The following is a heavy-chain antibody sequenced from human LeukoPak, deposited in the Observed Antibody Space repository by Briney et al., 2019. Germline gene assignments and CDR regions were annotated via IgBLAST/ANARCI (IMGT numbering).Heavy chain of an antibody. D-gene: IGHD6-19*01. CDR3: ARYGGSGWVIDN. J-gene: IGHJ4*02. V-gene: IGHV4-59*08. Sequence: PSETLSLTCTVSGGSISSYYWTWIRQPPGKGLEWIGYIYYTGATSYNPSLKSRVTISVDTSKKQFSLKLASVTAADTAVYYCARYGGSGWVIDNWGQGTLVTVSS. CDR1: GGSISSYY. CDR2: IYYTGAT.